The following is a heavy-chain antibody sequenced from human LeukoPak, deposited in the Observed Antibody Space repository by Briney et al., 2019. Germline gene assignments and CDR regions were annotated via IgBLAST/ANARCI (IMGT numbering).Heavy chain of an antibody. Sequence: PGGSLRLSCAASGFTFSDYYMSWIRQAPGKGLEWVSYISSSSSYTNYADSVKGRFTISRDNAKNSPYLQMNSLRAEDTAVYYCAREVAAYFDLWGRGTLVTVSS. CDR2: ISSSSSYT. CDR1: GFTFSDYY. J-gene: IGHJ2*01. V-gene: IGHV3-11*05. CDR3: AREVAAYFDL. D-gene: IGHD6-19*01.